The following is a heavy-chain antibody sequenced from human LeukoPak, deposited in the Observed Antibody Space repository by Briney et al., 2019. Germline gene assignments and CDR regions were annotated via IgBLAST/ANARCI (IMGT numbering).Heavy chain of an antibody. Sequence: PSETLSLTCTVSGGSISSTTYYWGWIRQPPGKGLEWIGSIYNSGRTNYNPSLKSRVTISVDTSKNQFSLKLSSVTAADTAVYYCAGRGYGMDVWGQGTTVTVSS. J-gene: IGHJ6*02. CDR2: IYNSGRT. D-gene: IGHD3-10*01. V-gene: IGHV4-39*07. CDR1: GGSISSTTYY. CDR3: AGRGYGMDV.